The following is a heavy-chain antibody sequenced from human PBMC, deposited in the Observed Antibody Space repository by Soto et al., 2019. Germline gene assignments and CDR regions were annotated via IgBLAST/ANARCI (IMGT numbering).Heavy chain of an antibody. D-gene: IGHD3-16*01. CDR3: ARPLGRGAFDI. V-gene: IGHV4-39*01. Sequence: SETLSLTCTVSGGSISSSSYYWGWIRQPPGKGLEWIGSIYYSGSTYYNPSLKSRVTMSVDTSKNQFSLKLSSVTAADTAVYYCARPLGRGAFDIWGQGTMMTV. CDR1: GGSISSSSYY. CDR2: IYYSGST. J-gene: IGHJ3*02.